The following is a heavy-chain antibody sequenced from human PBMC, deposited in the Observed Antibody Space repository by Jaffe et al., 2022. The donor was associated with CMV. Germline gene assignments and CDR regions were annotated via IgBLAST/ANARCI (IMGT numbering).Heavy chain of an antibody. V-gene: IGHV3-23*04. D-gene: IGHD3-22*01. CDR3: ARDPPSSSGYQYHFDY. Sequence: EVQVVESGGGLVQAGGSLRLSCAVSGFTSSNYAMTWVRQAPGKGLEWVSSISGGGGSTYYADSVKGRFTISRDNPKNTLYLQMNSLRAEDTAIYYCARDPPSSSGYQYHFDYWGQGTLVTVSS. J-gene: IGHJ4*02. CDR2: ISGGGGST. CDR1: GFTSSNYA.